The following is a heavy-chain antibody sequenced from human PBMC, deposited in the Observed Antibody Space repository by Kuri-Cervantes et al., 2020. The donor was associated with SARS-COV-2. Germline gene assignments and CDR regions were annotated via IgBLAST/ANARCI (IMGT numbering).Heavy chain of an antibody. CDR2: ISGSGGST. CDR3: AKDWRGVGATPLGDSPTD. Sequence: GESLKISCAASGFTFSSYGMHWVRQAPGKGLEWVSAISGSGGSTYYADSVKGRFTIPRDNSKNTLYLQMNSLRAEDTAVYYCAKDWRGVGATPLGDSPTDWGQGPLVTVSS. V-gene: IGHV3-23*01. J-gene: IGHJ4*02. D-gene: IGHD1-26*01. CDR1: GFTFSSYG.